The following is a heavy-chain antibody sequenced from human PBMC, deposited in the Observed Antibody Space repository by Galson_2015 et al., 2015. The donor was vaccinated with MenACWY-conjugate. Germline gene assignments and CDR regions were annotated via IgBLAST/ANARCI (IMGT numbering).Heavy chain of an antibody. J-gene: IGHJ6*02. Sequence: SLRLSCAASGFTFSTYGMHWVRQAPGKGLEWVAVISYDGDDEYYADSVKGRFTITRDNSKNTLYLKMNSLRAEDTAVYYCAKIRSAVYSSSWFYYYGMDVWGQGTTVTVSS. V-gene: IGHV3-30*18. CDR3: AKIRSAVYSSSWFYYYGMDV. CDR2: ISYDGDDE. D-gene: IGHD6-13*01. CDR1: GFTFSTYG.